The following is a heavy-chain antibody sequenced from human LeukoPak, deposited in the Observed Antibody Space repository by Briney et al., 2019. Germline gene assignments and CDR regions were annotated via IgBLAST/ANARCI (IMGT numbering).Heavy chain of an antibody. D-gene: IGHD6-13*01. J-gene: IGHJ4*02. CDR3: ARLNVSSSSWSPFDY. Sequence: SETLSLTCTVSGGSISSGSYYWSWIRQPAGKGLEWIGRIYTSGSTNYNPSLKSRVTISVDTSKNQFSLKLSSVTAADTAVYYCARLNVSSSSWSPFDYWGQGTLVTVSS. V-gene: IGHV4-61*02. CDR1: GGSISSGSYY. CDR2: IYTSGST.